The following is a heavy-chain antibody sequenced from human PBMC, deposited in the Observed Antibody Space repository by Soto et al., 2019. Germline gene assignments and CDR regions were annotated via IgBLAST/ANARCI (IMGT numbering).Heavy chain of an antibody. CDR2: VYHSGNT. CDR1: GDATGDYF. CDR3: VRSDESSSWSPLPDWFFDL. J-gene: IGHJ2*01. Sequence: PSETLSLTCTVSGDATGDYFWNWLRQPPGKGLEWIGYVYHSGNTNYNPSPKSRVTMSMDMSKSQLSLELRSVTAAHTGVYYCVRSDESSSWSPLPDWFFDLWGRGTLVTVSS. V-gene: IGHV4-59*01. D-gene: IGHD6-13*01.